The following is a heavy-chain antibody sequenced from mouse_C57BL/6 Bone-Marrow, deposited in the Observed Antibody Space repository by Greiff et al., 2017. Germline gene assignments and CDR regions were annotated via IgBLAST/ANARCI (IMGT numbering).Heavy chain of an antibody. CDR2: IDPSDSYT. CDR3: SRGGYWDDRYFDY. D-gene: IGHD4-1*01. V-gene: IGHV1-50*01. CDR1: GYTFTSYW. Sequence: QVQLQQPGAELVKPGASVKLSCKASGYTFTSYWMQWVKQRPGQGLEWIGEIDPSDSYTTYNQKFKGKATLTVDTSSSTAYMQLSSLTSEDSAVYYCSRGGYWDDRYFDYWGQGTTLTVSS. J-gene: IGHJ2*01.